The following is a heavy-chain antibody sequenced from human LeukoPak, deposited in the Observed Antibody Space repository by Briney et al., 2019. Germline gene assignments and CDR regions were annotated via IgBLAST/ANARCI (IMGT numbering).Heavy chain of an antibody. CDR3: ARSGITLGGYFDY. Sequence: PSGTLSLTCAVSGGSISSSNWWSWVRQPPGKGLEWIGEIYHSGSTNYNPSLKSRVTISVDKSKNQFSLKLSSVTAADTAVYYCARSGITLGGYFDYWGQGTLVTVSS. CDR1: GGSISSSNW. V-gene: IGHV4-4*02. D-gene: IGHD3-16*01. CDR2: IYHSGST. J-gene: IGHJ4*02.